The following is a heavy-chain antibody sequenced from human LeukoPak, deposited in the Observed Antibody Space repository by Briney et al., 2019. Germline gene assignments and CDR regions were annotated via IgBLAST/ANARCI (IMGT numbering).Heavy chain of an antibody. J-gene: IGHJ4*02. CDR2: INPSGGST. CDR3: ARERGPNYDFWSGLFDY. V-gene: IGHV1-46*01. D-gene: IGHD3-3*01. Sequence: GASVKVSCKASGYTFTSYYMHWVRQAPGQGLEWMGIINPSGGSTSYAQKLQGRVTMTRDTSTSTVYMELSSLRSEDTAVYYCARERGPNYDFWSGLFDYWGQGTLVTVSS. CDR1: GYTFTSYY.